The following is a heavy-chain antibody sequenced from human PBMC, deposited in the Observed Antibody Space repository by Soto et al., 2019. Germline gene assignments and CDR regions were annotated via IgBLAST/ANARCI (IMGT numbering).Heavy chain of an antibody. V-gene: IGHV4-59*08. CDR1: GGSISSYY. CDR3: ARAKAPLYSSSWYWFDP. D-gene: IGHD6-13*01. J-gene: IGHJ5*02. CDR2: IYYSGST. Sequence: PSETLSLTCTVSGGSISSYYWSWIRQPPGKGLEWIGYIYYSGSTNYNPSLKSRVTISVDTSKNQFSLKLSSVTAADTAVYYCARAKAPLYSSSWYWFDPWGQGTRVTVAS.